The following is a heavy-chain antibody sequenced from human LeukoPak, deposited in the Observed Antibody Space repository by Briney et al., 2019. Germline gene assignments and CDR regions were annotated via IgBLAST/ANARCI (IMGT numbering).Heavy chain of an antibody. Sequence: ASVKVSCKASGYTFTSYDINWVRQATGQGLEWMGWMNPNSSNTGYAQKFQGRVTMTRNTSISTAYMELSSLRSEDTAVYYCARRIAAAGPYYYYYGMDVWGQGTTVTVSS. V-gene: IGHV1-8*01. J-gene: IGHJ6*02. D-gene: IGHD6-13*01. CDR1: GYTFTSYD. CDR2: MNPNSSNT. CDR3: ARRIAAAGPYYYYYGMDV.